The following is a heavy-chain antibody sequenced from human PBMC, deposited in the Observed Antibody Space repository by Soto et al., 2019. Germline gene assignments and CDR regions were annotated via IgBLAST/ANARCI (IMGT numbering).Heavy chain of an antibody. J-gene: IGHJ4*02. Sequence: QVQLQESGPGLVKPSQTLSLTCTVSGGSISSGGYYWSWIRQHPGKGLEWIGYIYYSGSTYYNPSLKSRVTIAVDTSKNQFSLKLSSVTAADTAVYYCASGYCSSTSCYVDYWGQGTLVTVSS. V-gene: IGHV4-31*03. CDR2: IYYSGST. CDR3: ASGYCSSTSCYVDY. D-gene: IGHD2-2*01. CDR1: GGSISSGGYY.